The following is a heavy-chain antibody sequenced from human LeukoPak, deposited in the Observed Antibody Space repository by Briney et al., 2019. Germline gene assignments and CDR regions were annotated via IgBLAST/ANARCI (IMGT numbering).Heavy chain of an antibody. V-gene: IGHV1-24*01. D-gene: IGHD2-2*01. CDR3: ARGIVVVPAAQPNYYYYMDV. CDR2: FDPEDGET. CDR1: GYTLTELS. J-gene: IGHJ6*03. Sequence: ASVKVSCKVSGYTLTELSMHWVRQAPGKGLEWMGGFDPEDGETIYAQKFQGRVTMTEDTSTDTAYMELSSLRSEDTAVYYCARGIVVVPAAQPNYYYYMDVWGKGTTVTVSS.